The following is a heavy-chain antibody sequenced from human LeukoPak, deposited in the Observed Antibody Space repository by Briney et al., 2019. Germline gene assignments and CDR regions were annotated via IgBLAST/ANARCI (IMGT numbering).Heavy chain of an antibody. CDR1: GGSISSGGYY. J-gene: IGHJ5*02. Sequence: SETLSLTCTVSGGSISSGGYYWSWIRQHPGKGLEWIGYIYYSGSTYYNPSLKSRVTISVDTSKNQFSLKLSSVTAADTAVYYCATLVMALFFLDPWAREPWSPSPQ. D-gene: IGHD3-16*01. CDR2: IYYSGST. V-gene: IGHV4-31*03. CDR3: ATLVMALFFLDP.